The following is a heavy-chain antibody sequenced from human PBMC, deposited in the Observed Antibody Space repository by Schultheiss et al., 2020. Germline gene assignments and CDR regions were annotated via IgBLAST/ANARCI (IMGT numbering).Heavy chain of an antibody. Sequence: SVKVSCKASGGTFSSYAITWVRQAPGQGLEWMGGIIPIFGTANYAQKFQGRVTMTRNTSISTAYMELSSLRSEDTAVYYCARGTRGVYCSSTSCYAFDIWGQGTMVTVSS. D-gene: IGHD2-2*01. CDR2: IIPIFGTA. J-gene: IGHJ3*02. CDR3: ARGTRGVYCSSTSCYAFDI. V-gene: IGHV1-69*05. CDR1: GGTFSSYA.